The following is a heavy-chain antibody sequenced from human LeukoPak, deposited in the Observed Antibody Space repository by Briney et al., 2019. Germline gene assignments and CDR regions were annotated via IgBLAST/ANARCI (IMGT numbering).Heavy chain of an antibody. J-gene: IGHJ3*02. V-gene: IGHV3-21*01. CDR3: ARDERFYLSTVNAFDI. D-gene: IGHD4-17*01. CDR1: GFNFSATY. CDR2: ISSSSSYI. Sequence: PGGSLRLSCAASGFNFSATYMAWIRQAPGKGLEWVSSISSSSSYIYYADSVKGRFTISRDNAKNSLYLQMNSLRAEDTALYYCARDERFYLSTVNAFDIWGLGTMVTVSS.